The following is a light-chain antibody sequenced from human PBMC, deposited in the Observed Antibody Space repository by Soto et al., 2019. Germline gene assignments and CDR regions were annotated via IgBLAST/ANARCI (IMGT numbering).Light chain of an antibody. CDR1: QSVASSY. CDR2: GAS. Sequence: EIVLTQSPGTLSLSPGEGATLSCRASQSVASSYSAWYQQKPGQAPRLIIYGASNRATGTPDRFSGGGSGTDFTLTISSLQPEDFAVYYCQQYGSSSYTFGRGTKLEIK. CDR3: QQYGSSSYT. V-gene: IGKV3-20*01. J-gene: IGKJ2*01.